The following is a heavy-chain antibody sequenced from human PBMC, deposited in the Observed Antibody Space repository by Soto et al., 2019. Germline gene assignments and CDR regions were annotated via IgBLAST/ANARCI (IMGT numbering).Heavy chain of an antibody. D-gene: IGHD6-19*01. V-gene: IGHV3-30-3*01. Sequence: PGGSLRLSCVASAFTFNTYAMHWVRQAPGKGLEWVAVISDDGNNKYYADSVKGRFTISRDNSKNTVYLQVSSLKTEDTTVYYCARGDYSRGWTHYFDPWGQGTPVTVSS. CDR1: AFTFNTYA. CDR2: ISDDGNNK. CDR3: ARGDYSRGWTHYFDP. J-gene: IGHJ4*02.